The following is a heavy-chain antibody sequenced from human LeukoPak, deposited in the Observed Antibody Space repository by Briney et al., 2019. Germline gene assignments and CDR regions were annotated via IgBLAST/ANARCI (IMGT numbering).Heavy chain of an antibody. Sequence: SETLSLTCTVSGGSISSHYWSWIRQPPGQGLEWIGCIYYSGSTNYNPSLKSRVTISVDTSKNQFSLRLSSVTAADTAVYYCAREDPQTTVPEGLDVWGQGTTVTVSS. V-gene: IGHV4-59*11. J-gene: IGHJ6*02. CDR2: IYYSGST. CDR1: GGSISSHY. D-gene: IGHD4-17*01. CDR3: AREDPQTTVPEGLDV.